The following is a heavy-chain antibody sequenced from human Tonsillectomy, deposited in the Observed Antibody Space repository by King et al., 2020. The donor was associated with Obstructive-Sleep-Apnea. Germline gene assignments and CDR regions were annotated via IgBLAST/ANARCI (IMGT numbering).Heavy chain of an antibody. CDR3: ARGGGCSGGSCYYIDY. V-gene: IGHV4-34*01. CDR1: GGSFSGYY. J-gene: IGHJ4*02. Sequence: VQLQQWGAELLKPSETLSLTCAVYGGSFSGYYWSWIRQPPGKGLEWIGEINHSGSTNDNPSLKSRVTISVDTSKNQLSLKLSSVTAADTAVYYCARGGGCSGGSCYYIDYWGQGMLVTVSS. CDR2: INHSGST. D-gene: IGHD2-15*01.